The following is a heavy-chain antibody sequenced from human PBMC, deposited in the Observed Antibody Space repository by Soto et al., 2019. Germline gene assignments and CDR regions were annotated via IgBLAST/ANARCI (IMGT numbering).Heavy chain of an antibody. CDR1: GGSISSYY. CDR3: AARGGYYFDY. Sequence: SQTLSLTCTVSGGSISSYYWSWIRQPPGKGLEWIGYIYYSGSTNYNPSLKSRVTISVDTSKNQFSLKLSSVTAADTAVYYCAARGGYYFDYWGQGTLVTVSS. V-gene: IGHV4-59*01. J-gene: IGHJ4*02. D-gene: IGHD3-22*01. CDR2: IYYSGST.